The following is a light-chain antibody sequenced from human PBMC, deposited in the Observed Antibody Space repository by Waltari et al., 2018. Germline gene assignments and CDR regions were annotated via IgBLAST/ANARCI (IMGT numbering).Light chain of an antibody. Sequence: QSALTQPASVSGSPGQSITSACTGTSSDDGCYKYVSWYQQHPGKAPKLMIYEVSNRPSGVSNRFSGSKSGNTASLTISGLQAEDEADYYCSSYTSSSTLVFGTGTKVTVL. J-gene: IGLJ1*01. V-gene: IGLV2-14*01. CDR2: EVS. CDR3: SSYTSSSTLV. CDR1: SSDDGCYKY.